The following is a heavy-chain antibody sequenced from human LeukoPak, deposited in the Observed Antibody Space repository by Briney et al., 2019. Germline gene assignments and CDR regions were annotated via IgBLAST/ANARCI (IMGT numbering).Heavy chain of an antibody. CDR1: GYTFDDYA. V-gene: IGHV3-43*02. Sequence: GGSLRLSCAASGYTFDDYALHWVRQAPGKGLEWVSLISGDGGSTYYADSVKGRFTITRDNSKNSLYLQMNSLRTEDTALYYCAKDLRYSYGYNDYWGQGTLVTVSS. CDR3: AKDLRYSYGYNDY. CDR2: ISGDGGST. D-gene: IGHD5-18*01. J-gene: IGHJ4*02.